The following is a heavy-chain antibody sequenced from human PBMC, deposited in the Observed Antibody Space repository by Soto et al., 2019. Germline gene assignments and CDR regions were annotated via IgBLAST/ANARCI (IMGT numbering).Heavy chain of an antibody. CDR2: ISDGGDIT. CDR3: AKRVIGSAPAFDI. J-gene: IGHJ3*02. D-gene: IGHD6-19*01. V-gene: IGHV3-23*01. CDR1: GCAFSSHP. Sequence: GSLRLSSAACGCAFSSHPMSWACQAREKGLYLFSGISDGGDITYNSDYVKGRFTISRDNSKDTLYLQMNSLRAEDTAVYYCAKRVIGSAPAFDIWGQRKMVTVSS.